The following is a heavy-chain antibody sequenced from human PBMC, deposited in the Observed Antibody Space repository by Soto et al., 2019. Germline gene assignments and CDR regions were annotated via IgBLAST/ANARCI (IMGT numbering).Heavy chain of an antibody. Sequence: QVQLQQWGAGLLKPSETLSLTCAVYGGSFSGYYWNWIRQPQGKGLEWIGEINHSGSTNYNPSLKSRVTISGDTSKNQFSLKLSSVTAADPAVYYCARGWGRIFDYWGQGTLVTVSS. CDR1: GGSFSGYY. V-gene: IGHV4-34*01. CDR3: ARGWGRIFDY. D-gene: IGHD7-27*01. J-gene: IGHJ4*02. CDR2: INHSGST.